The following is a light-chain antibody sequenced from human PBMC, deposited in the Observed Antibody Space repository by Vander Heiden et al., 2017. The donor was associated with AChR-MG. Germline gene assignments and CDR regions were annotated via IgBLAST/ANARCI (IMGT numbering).Light chain of an antibody. J-gene: IGKJ5*01. V-gene: IGKV1-5*03. CDR3: QQYKTYPIT. CDR1: QSISSW. CDR2: KSS. Sequence: DIQMTQSPSTLSASVGDRVTITCRASQSISSWLAWYQQKPGKAPKLLIYKSSSLESGVPSRFSGSGSGTEFTLTISSLQHDDFATYYCQQYKTYPITFGQGTRLEIK.